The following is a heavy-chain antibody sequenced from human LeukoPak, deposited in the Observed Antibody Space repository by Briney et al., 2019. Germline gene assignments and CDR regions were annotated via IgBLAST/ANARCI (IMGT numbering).Heavy chain of an antibody. Sequence: GGSLRPSCAASGFTFSSYGMHWVRQAPGKGLEWVAVISYDGSNKYYADSVKGRFTISRDNSKNTLYLQMSSLRAEDTAVYYCAARPLRARHYYYYGMDVWGQGTTVTVSS. CDR2: ISYDGSNK. J-gene: IGHJ6*02. CDR1: GFTFSSYG. V-gene: IGHV3-30*03. CDR3: AARPLRARHYYYYGMDV.